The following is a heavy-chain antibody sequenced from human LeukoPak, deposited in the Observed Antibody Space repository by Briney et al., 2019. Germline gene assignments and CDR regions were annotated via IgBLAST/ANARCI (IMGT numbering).Heavy chain of an antibody. V-gene: IGHV1-46*01. D-gene: IGHD1-26*01. CDR2: INPSGGSP. CDR3: ARVSVGATYFRAFDI. CDR1: GYTFTDYY. Sequence: ASVTVSCKAAGYTFTDYYMHWVRQAPGQGLEWMGIINPSGGSPSYAQKFQGRVTMTKDTSTSTVYMELSSLRSEDTAVYYCARVSVGATYFRAFDIWGQGTMVTVSS. J-gene: IGHJ3*02.